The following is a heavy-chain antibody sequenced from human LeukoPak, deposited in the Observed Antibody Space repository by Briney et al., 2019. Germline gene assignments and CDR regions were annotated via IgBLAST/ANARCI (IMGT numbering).Heavy chain of an antibody. CDR3: AHRQVHDYGDLFFDY. Sequence: SGPTLVNPTQTLTLTCTFSGFSLSTSGVSVGWIRQPPGKALEWLALIYWDDDKRYSPSLKSRLTITKDTSKNQVVLTITNMDPVDTATYVCAHRQVHDYGDLFFDYWGQGTLVTVFS. CDR1: GFSLSTSGVS. CDR2: IYWDDDK. D-gene: IGHD4-17*01. V-gene: IGHV2-5*02. J-gene: IGHJ4*02.